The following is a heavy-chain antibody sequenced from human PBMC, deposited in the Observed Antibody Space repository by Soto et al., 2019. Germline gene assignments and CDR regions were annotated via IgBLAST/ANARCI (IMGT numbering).Heavy chain of an antibody. CDR2: INPSDRST. D-gene: IGHD6-13*01. CDR3: ATKAGSSSSSVVLFFDY. V-gene: IGHV1-46*01. J-gene: IGHJ4*02. CDR1: GYTFTSYF. Sequence: ASVKVSCKASGYTFTSYFIHWVRQAPGQGLEWMGIINPSDRSTIYAQKFQGRVTMTEDTSTDTAYMELSSLRSEDTAVYYCATKAGSSSSSVVLFFDYWGQGTLVTVSS.